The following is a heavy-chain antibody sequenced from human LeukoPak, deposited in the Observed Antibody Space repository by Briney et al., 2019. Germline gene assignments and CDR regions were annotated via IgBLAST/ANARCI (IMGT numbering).Heavy chain of an antibody. CDR2: IYYSGST. CDR3: ARVGCSGGSCRGYWFDP. D-gene: IGHD2-15*01. CDR1: GGSISSYY. Sequence: PSETLSLTCTVSGGSISSYYWSWIRQPPGKGLEWIGYIYYSGSTNYNPSLKSRVTISVDTSKNQFSLKLSSVTAADTAVYYCARVGCSGGSCRGYWFDPWGQGTLATVSS. J-gene: IGHJ5*02. V-gene: IGHV4-59*01.